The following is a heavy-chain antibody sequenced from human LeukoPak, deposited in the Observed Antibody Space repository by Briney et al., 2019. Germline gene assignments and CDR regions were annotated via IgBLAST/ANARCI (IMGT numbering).Heavy chain of an antibody. CDR3: ARDGYNRIDY. CDR2: ICYSGIT. CDR1: GGSISSGDYY. J-gene: IGHJ4*02. Sequence: SQTLSLXCTVSGGSISSGDYYWSWIRQPPGKGQEWIGYICYSGITYYNPSLKSRVTISVDTSKNQFCLKLSSVTAADTAVYYCARDGYNRIDYWGQGTLVTVSS. D-gene: IGHD5-24*01. V-gene: IGHV4-30-4*08.